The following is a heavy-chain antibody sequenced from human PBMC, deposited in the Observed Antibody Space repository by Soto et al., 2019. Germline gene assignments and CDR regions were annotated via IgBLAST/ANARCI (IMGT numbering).Heavy chain of an antibody. CDR3: ARGFVFRSSLRGAVWFDP. V-gene: IGHV4-30-2*01. J-gene: IGHJ5*02. D-gene: IGHD6-6*01. CDR1: GGSISSGGYS. Sequence: QLQLQESGSGLVKPSQTLSLTCAVSGGSISSGGYSWSWIRQPPGKGLEWIGYIYHSGSTYYNPSLKSRVTISVDRSKNQCSLKLSSVTAADTAVYYCARGFVFRSSLRGAVWFDPWGQGTLVTVSS. CDR2: IYHSGST.